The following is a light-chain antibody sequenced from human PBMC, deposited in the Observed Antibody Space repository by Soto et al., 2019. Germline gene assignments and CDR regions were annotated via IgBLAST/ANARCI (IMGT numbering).Light chain of an antibody. J-gene: IGKJ5*01. CDR2: GAS. Sequence: EILMTQSPATLSVSPGERATLSCRASQSVSSNLAWYQQKPGKAPRLLIYGASAGAPGVPDRLSGSGYGTDLTITITRIENEDSEVYFCQQYTGQTTTFGQGTRLEIK. CDR3: QQYTGQTTT. CDR1: QSVSSN. V-gene: IGKV3-15*01.